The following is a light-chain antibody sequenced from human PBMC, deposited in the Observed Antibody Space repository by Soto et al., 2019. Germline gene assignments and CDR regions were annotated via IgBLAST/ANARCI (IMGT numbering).Light chain of an antibody. CDR3: VLYMGSGIVV. V-gene: IGLV8-61*01. Sequence: QTVVTQEPSFSVSPGGTVTLTCGFSSGSVSTNYYPSWYQQTPGQPPRTLIYSTNTRSSGVPDRFSGSILGNKAALTITGAQADDESDYYCVLYMGSGIVVFGGGTKVTVL. CDR2: STN. CDR1: SGSVSTNYY. J-gene: IGLJ2*01.